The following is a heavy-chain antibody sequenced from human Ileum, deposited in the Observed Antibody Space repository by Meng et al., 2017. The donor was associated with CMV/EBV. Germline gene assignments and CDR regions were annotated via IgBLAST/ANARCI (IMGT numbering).Heavy chain of an antibody. Sequence: GGSLRLSCAASGFTFSNYWMHWVRQVPGEGLVWVSRINSEGSRTDYADSVKGRFTISRDSAKNTLYLQMNSLRAEDTAVYYCTRVASGRYGAFDIWGQGTMVTVSS. D-gene: IGHD1-26*01. CDR2: INSEGSRT. V-gene: IGHV3-74*01. J-gene: IGHJ3*02. CDR3: TRVASGRYGAFDI. CDR1: GFTFSNYW.